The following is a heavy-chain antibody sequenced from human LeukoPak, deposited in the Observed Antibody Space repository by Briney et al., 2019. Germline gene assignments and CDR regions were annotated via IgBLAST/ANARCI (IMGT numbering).Heavy chain of an antibody. D-gene: IGHD3-9*01. CDR1: GYTFTSYY. Sequence: ASVKVSCKASGYTFTSYYMHWVRQAPGQGLEWMGIINPSGGSTSYAQKFRGRVTMTRDTSTSTVYMELSSLRSEDTAVYYCARARDYDILTGYGFDPWGQGTLVTVSS. V-gene: IGHV1-46*01. J-gene: IGHJ5*02. CDR2: INPSGGST. CDR3: ARARDYDILTGYGFDP.